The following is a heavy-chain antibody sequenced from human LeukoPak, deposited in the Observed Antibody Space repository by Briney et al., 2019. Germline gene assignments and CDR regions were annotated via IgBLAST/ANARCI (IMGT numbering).Heavy chain of an antibody. V-gene: IGHV3-30*02. J-gene: IGHJ4*02. Sequence: GGSLRLSCAASGFTFSSYGMHWVRQAPGKGLEWVAFIRYDGSNKYYADSVKGRFTISRDNSKNTLYLQMNSLRAEDTAVYYCAKLLVVVPADLDYWGQGTLVTVSS. CDR3: AKLLVVVPADLDY. CDR1: GFTFSSYG. CDR2: IRYDGSNK. D-gene: IGHD2-2*01.